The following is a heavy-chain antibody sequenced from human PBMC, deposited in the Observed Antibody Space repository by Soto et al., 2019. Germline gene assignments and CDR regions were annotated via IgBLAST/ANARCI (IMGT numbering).Heavy chain of an antibody. CDR2: ISGSGGST. Sequence: GSLRLSCAASGFTFSSYAMSWVRQAPGKGLEWVSAISGSGGSTYYADSVKGRFTISRDNSKNTLYLQMNSLRAEDTAVYYCARVTPDILTGFYYYGMDVWGQGTTVTVSS. V-gene: IGHV3-23*01. CDR3: ARVTPDILTGFYYYGMDV. D-gene: IGHD3-9*01. CDR1: GFTFSSYA. J-gene: IGHJ6*02.